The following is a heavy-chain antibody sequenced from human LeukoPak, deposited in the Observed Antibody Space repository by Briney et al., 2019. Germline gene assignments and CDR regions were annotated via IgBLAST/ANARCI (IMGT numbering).Heavy chain of an antibody. J-gene: IGHJ4*02. CDR1: GFTLSSYG. CDR2: VSGSGDTT. CDR3: ARALMSPLDY. V-gene: IGHV3-23*01. Sequence: GGSLRLSCAASGFTLSSYGMSWVRQAPGRGLEWVTTVSGSGDTTYYADSVKGRFTISRDNSKNTLYLKMNSLRAEDTAVYYCARALMSPLDYWGQGTLVTVSS.